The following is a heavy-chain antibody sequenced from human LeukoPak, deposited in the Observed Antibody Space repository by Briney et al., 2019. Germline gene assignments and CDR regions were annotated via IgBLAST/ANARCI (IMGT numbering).Heavy chain of an antibody. V-gene: IGHV1-18*01. CDR3: ARGTWEAEATPHSFDT. CDR1: GFSFASFG. CDR2: ISGYNGHT. D-gene: IGHD1-26*01. J-gene: IGHJ4*02. Sequence: ASVKVSCKAFGFSFASFGFNWVSQAPGQGLEWMGWISGYNGHTRYEQKFHKRVTMTTDSSTNTVYMDLRSLRYDDTALYYCARGTWEAEATPHSFDTWGQGALVLVSS.